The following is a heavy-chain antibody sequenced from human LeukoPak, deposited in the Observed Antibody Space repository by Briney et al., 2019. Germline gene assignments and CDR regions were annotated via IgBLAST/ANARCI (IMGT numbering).Heavy chain of an antibody. CDR3: ARHVEWEYSYEGDAFDI. D-gene: IGHD5-18*01. CDR1: GGSISSGGYY. Sequence: PSQTLSLTCTVSGGSISSGGYYWSWIRQPPGKGLEWIGYIYHSGSTYYNPSLKSRVTISVDTSKNQFSLKLSSVTAADTAVYYCARHVEWEYSYEGDAFDIWGQGTMVTVSS. CDR2: IYHSGST. V-gene: IGHV4-30-2*01. J-gene: IGHJ3*02.